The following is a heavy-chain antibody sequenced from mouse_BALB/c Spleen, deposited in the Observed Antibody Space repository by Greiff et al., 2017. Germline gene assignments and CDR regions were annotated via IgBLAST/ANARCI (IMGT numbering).Heavy chain of an antibody. CDR2: IWAGGST. CDR3: ARDYGNYGAWFAY. J-gene: IGHJ3*01. Sequence: VQVVESGPGLVAPSQSLSITCTVSGFSLTSYGVHWVRQPPGKGLEWLGVIWAGGSTNYNSALMSRLSISKDNSKSQVFLKMNSLQTDDTAMYYCARDYGNYGAWFAYWGQGTLVTVSA. CDR1: GFSLTSYG. D-gene: IGHD2-1*01. V-gene: IGHV2-9*02.